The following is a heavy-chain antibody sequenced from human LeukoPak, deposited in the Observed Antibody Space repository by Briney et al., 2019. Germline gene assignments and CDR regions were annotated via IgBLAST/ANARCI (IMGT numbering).Heavy chain of an antibody. D-gene: IGHD3-22*01. Sequence: PGGSLRLSCAASGFTFSSYWMSWVRQAPGKGLEWVANIKQDGSGKYYVDSVKGRFTISRDNAKNSLYLQMNSLRAEDTAVYYCARDHYDSSGYYYGEFDYWGQGTLVTVSS. CDR2: IKQDGSGK. V-gene: IGHV3-7*01. CDR1: GFTFSSYW. J-gene: IGHJ4*02. CDR3: ARDHYDSSGYYYGEFDY.